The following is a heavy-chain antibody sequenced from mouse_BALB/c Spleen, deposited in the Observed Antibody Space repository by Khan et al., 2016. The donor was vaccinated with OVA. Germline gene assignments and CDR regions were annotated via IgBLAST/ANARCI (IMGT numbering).Heavy chain of an antibody. CDR2: IWGGGGT. CDR1: GFSLSRYN. Sequence: QVQLKESGPGLVAPSQSLSITCTVSGFSLSRYNIHWVRQPPGKGLEWLGMIWGGGGTDYNSNLKSRLSISKDNSKSQVFLKMNSLQTEDTAMYYCARASYRYDGYYAMDYWGQGPSVTVSS. CDR3: ARASYRYDGYYAMDY. D-gene: IGHD2-14*01. V-gene: IGHV2-6-4*01. J-gene: IGHJ4*01.